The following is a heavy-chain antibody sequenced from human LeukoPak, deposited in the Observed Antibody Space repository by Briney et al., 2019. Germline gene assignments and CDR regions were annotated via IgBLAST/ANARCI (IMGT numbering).Heavy chain of an antibody. CDR1: GGSISSSIYY. J-gene: IGHJ4*02. V-gene: IGHV4-39*07. Sequence: PSETLSLTCIVSGGSISSSIYYWAWVRQPPGKGLEWIGTVFYNGATQYSPSLRSRVTISIDASTNQFSLKLSSVTAADTAVYYCARVEIPDGYNWNDELTRYFFDYWGQGTLVTVFS. CDR3: ARVEIPDGYNWNDELTRYFFDY. CDR2: VFYNGAT. D-gene: IGHD1-20*01.